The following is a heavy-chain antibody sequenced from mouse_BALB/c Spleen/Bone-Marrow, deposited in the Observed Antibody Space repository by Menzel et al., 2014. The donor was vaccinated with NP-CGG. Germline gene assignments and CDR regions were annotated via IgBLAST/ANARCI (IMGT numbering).Heavy chain of an antibody. V-gene: IGHV14-3*02. J-gene: IGHJ3*01. D-gene: IGHD1-1*01. CDR2: IEPANGNT. CDR1: GFNIKDTY. CDR3: ATYYYGSSYVFAY. Sequence: EVQLQQSGAELVKPGASVKLSCTVSGFNIKDTYMHWVKQRPEQGLEWIGRIEPANGNTKYDPKFQGKATITADTSSNTAYLQLSSLTSEDAAVYYCATYYYGSSYVFAYWGQGTLVTVSA.